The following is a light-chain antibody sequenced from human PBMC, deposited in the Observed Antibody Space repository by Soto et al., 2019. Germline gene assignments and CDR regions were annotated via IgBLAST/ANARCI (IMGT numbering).Light chain of an antibody. V-gene: IGKV3-15*01. J-gene: IGKJ1*01. Sequence: EIVMTQSSATLSVSPGERATLSCRASQSVSSNLAWYQQRPGQAPRLLIYGASTRATGIPARFRGSGSGTEFRLTISSLQSEDFATYYCQQYNTWHPKMAFGRGTKVDI. CDR3: QQYNTWHPKMA. CDR2: GAS. CDR1: QSVSSN.